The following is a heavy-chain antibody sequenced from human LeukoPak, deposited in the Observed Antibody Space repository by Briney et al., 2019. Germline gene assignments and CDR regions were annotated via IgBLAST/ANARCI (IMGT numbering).Heavy chain of an antibody. D-gene: IGHD3-10*01. CDR1: RFTFSSYW. V-gene: IGHV3-7*01. CDR2: IKQDGSEK. Sequence: GGSLRLSCAASRFTFSSYWMSWVRQAPGKGLEWVANIKQDGSEKYYVDSVKGRFTISRDNAKNSLYLQMNSLRAEDTAVYYCARLQYSFLYGSGSYGVDYWGQGTLVTVSS. J-gene: IGHJ4*02. CDR3: ARLQYSFLYGSGSYGVDY.